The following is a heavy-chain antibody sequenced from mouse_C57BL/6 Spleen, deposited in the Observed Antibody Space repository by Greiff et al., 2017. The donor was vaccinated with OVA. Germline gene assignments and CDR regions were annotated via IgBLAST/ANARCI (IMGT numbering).Heavy chain of an antibody. D-gene: IGHD2-2*01. J-gene: IGHJ3*01. CDR3: ARRGPYGYDVLFAY. CDR2: INPGSGGT. Sequence: QVQLQQSGAELVRPGTSVKVSCKASGYAFTNYLIEWVKQRPGQGLEWIGVINPGSGGTNYNEKFKGKATLTADKSSSTAYMQLSSLTSEDSAVYFCARRGPYGYDVLFAYWGQGTLVTVSA. CDR1: GYAFTNYL. V-gene: IGHV1-54*01.